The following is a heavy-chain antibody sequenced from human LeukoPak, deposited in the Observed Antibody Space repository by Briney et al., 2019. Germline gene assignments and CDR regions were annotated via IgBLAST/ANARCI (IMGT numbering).Heavy chain of an antibody. J-gene: IGHJ6*03. CDR1: GFSFSNYA. D-gene: IGHD1-26*01. CDR2: IAGSGVSR. CDR3: VKERGALGENYYMDV. Sequence: PGGSLRLSCAASGFSFSNYAMSWVRQAPGKGLEWVSIAGSGVSRLYGDSVKGRFTISRDNSKNMLYLQMNSLRADDTAVYYCVKERGALGENYYMDVWGKGTTVIVSS. V-gene: IGHV3-23*01.